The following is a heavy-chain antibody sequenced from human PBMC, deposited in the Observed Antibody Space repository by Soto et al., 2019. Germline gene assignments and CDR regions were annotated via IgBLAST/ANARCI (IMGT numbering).Heavy chain of an antibody. D-gene: IGHD1-26*01. CDR3: ARDKVGAIDY. CDR2: MNPNSGKT. J-gene: IGHJ4*02. Sequence: ASVKVSCKASGGTFSSYAISWVRQATGQGLEWMGWMNPNSGKTGYAQKFQGRVTMTRNTSISTAYMELSSLRSEDTAVYYCARDKVGAIDYWGQGTLVTVSS. CDR1: GGTFSSYA. V-gene: IGHV1-8*02.